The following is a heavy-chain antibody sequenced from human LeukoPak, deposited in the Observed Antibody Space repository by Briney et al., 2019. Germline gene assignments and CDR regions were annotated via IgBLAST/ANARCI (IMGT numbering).Heavy chain of an antibody. CDR2: ISYDGSNK. Sequence: GGSLRLSCAASGFTFSSYAMHWVRQAPGKGLEWVAVISYDGSNKYYADSVKGRFSISRDNSKNTLYLQMNSLRAEDTAVYYCARKLEYSGSYFDYWGQGTLVTVSS. V-gene: IGHV3-30*04. CDR1: GFTFSSYA. D-gene: IGHD1-26*01. CDR3: ARKLEYSGSYFDY. J-gene: IGHJ4*02.